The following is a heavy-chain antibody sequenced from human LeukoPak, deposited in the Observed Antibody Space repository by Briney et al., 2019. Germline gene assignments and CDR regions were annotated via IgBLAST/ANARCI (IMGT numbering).Heavy chain of an antibody. Sequence: PSETLSLTCSVSGDSISTSRYYWGWVRQTRGEGREWLGSTSYSARPFYTPSLKSRVTISVDTSNNQFSLNLYSVTAADTAVFYCARSYYDYRDIDYWGQGTLVTVSS. V-gene: IGHV4-39*01. J-gene: IGHJ4*02. CDR3: ARSYYDYRDIDY. D-gene: IGHD3-22*01. CDR2: TSYSARP. CDR1: GDSISTSRYY.